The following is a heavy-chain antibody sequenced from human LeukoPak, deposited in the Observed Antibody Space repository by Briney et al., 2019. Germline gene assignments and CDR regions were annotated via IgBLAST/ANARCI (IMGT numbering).Heavy chain of an antibody. CDR3: ARDRGSYRFDY. D-gene: IGHD1-26*01. J-gene: IGHJ4*02. V-gene: IGHV4-4*08. CDR1: GGSISNYY. Sequence: SETLSLTCTVSGGSISNYYWSWIRQPPGKGLESIGYIYADGTTNYNPSLKRRVTISIDTSRNQFSVKLSSVTAADTAVYYCARDRGSYRFDYWGQGTLVTVSS. CDR2: IYADGTT.